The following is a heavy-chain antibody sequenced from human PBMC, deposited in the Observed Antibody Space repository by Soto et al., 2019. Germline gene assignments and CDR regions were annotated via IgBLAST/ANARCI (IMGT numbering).Heavy chain of an antibody. V-gene: IGHV3-48*03. CDR3: ARETLRDAIDI. CDR1: GFDLRSYE. Sequence: PXGSLILYCLAAGFDLRSYEMNWVRQAPGKGLEWVSNIRANDESIYYADSVKGRVSVSRDNAKNSLFLEMNSLRVDDTAVYYCARETLRDAIDIWGQGTMVTVSS. J-gene: IGHJ3*02. CDR2: IRANDESI.